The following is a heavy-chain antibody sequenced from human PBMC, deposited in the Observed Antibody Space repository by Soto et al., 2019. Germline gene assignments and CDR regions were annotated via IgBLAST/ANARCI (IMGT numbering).Heavy chain of an antibody. CDR3: ARHEAGWYFDS. D-gene: IGHD6-25*01. CDR1: LGSISSGTNY. J-gene: IGHJ4*02. CDR2: IYYSGST. V-gene: IGHV4-39*01. Sequence: SETMYLTCTVSLGSISSGTNYWAWIRQPPGKGLEWIANIYYSGSTFYNPSLKSRVTISLDTSKNQFSLKLRSVTAADTAVYYCARHEAGWYFDSWGQGTLVTVSS.